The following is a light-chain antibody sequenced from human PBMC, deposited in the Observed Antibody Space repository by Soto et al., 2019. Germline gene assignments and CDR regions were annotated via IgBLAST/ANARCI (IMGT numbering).Light chain of an antibody. CDR3: QQYNNWPPTWT. CDR1: QSVSSN. CDR2: GAS. Sequence: EIVMTQSPATLSVSPGERATLSCRASQSVSSNLAWYQQKPGQAPRLLIYGASIRATGIPARFSGSGSGTEVTLTISSLQAEDFAVYYCQQYNNWPPTWTFGQGTKVEIK. J-gene: IGKJ1*01. V-gene: IGKV3D-15*01.